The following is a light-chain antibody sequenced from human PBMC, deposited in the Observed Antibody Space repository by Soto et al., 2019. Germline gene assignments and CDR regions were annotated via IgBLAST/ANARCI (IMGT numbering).Light chain of an antibody. J-gene: IGKJ3*01. Sequence: EIVMTQSPATLSVSPGARATLSCRASLGISTSLAWYQQKPGQAPRLLIYDASTRATGIPDRFSGSGSGAEFTLTISSLQSEDFAVSYCQHYNHWPPEGTFGPGTRVDI. V-gene: IGKV3-15*01. CDR1: LGISTS. CDR2: DAS. CDR3: QHYNHWPPEGT.